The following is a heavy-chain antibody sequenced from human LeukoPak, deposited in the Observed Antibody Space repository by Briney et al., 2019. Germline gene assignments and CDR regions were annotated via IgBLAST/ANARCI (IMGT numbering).Heavy chain of an antibody. D-gene: IGHD2-2*01. Sequence: GESLKISCKGSGYSFTSYWIGWVRQMPGKGLEWMGIIYPGDSDTRYSPSFQGQVTISADKSISTAYLQWSSLKASDTAMYYCARHSPIGRVVVPANWFDPWGQGTLVTVSS. CDR3: ARHSPIGRVVVPANWFDP. CDR1: GYSFTSYW. V-gene: IGHV5-51*01. J-gene: IGHJ5*02. CDR2: IYPGDSDT.